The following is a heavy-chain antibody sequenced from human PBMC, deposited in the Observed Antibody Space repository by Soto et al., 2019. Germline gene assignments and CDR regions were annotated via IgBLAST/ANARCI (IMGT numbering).Heavy chain of an antibody. Sequence: GASVKVSCKASGGTFSSYAISWVRQAPGQGLEWMGGIIPIFGTANYAQKFQGRVTITADESTSTAYMELSSLRSEDTAVYYCAREGYTAPIYQPLLYFDYWGQGTLVTVSS. J-gene: IGHJ4*02. CDR2: IIPIFGTA. CDR1: GGTFSSYA. V-gene: IGHV1-69*13. D-gene: IGHD2-2*02. CDR3: AREGYTAPIYQPLLYFDY.